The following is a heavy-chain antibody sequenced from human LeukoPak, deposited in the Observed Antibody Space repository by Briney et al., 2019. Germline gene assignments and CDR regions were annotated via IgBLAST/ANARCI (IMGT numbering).Heavy chain of an antibody. CDR2: INHSGST. J-gene: IGHJ4*02. V-gene: IGHV4-34*01. Sequence: SETLSLTCAVYGGSFSGYYWSWIRQPPGKGLEWIGEINHSGSTYYNPSLKSRVTISVDTSKNQFSLKLSSVTAADTAVYYCARGYYDSSGYYLDYFDYWGQGTLVTVSS. CDR1: GGSFSGYY. D-gene: IGHD3-22*01. CDR3: ARGYYDSSGYYLDYFDY.